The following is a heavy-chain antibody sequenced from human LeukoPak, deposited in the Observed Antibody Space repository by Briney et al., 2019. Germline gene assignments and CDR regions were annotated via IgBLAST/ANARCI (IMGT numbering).Heavy chain of an antibody. D-gene: IGHD1-1*01. CDR2: IYHSWGI. CDR1: GSSITSDFF. Sequence: PSETLSLICAVSGSSITSDFFWGWIRQPPGKGLEWIATIYHSWGIYFNPSLKSRVTISLDASKNQFSLKLTSLTAADTAIYYCARNVTAGFFDYWGQGILVTVSS. CDR3: ARNVTAGFFDY. J-gene: IGHJ4*02. V-gene: IGHV4-38-2*01.